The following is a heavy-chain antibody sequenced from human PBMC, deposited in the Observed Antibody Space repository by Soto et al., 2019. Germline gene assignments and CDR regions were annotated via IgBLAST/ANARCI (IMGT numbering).Heavy chain of an antibody. V-gene: IGHV4-59*01. D-gene: IGHD5-18*01. CDR3: ARGVYTYGPFDY. CDR1: GDSISSYY. CDR2: IYYSGST. J-gene: IGHJ4*02. Sequence: PSETLSLTCTVSGDSISSYYWSWIRQPPGKGLEWIGYIYYSGSTNYNPSLKSRVTISVDTSKNQFSLNLSSVTAADTVVYYCARGVYTYGPFDYWGQGTLVTVSS.